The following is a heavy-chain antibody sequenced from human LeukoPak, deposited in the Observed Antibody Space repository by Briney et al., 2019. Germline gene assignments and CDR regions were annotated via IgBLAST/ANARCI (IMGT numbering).Heavy chain of an antibody. Sequence: PGGSLRLSCAASGFTFSTFWMSWVRQAPGKGLEWVSAISGSGGSTYYADSVKGRFTISRDNSKNTLYLQMNSLRAEDTAVYYCAKDDILLGVLDAFDIWGQGTMVTVSS. J-gene: IGHJ3*02. D-gene: IGHD3-16*01. V-gene: IGHV3-23*01. CDR3: AKDDILLGVLDAFDI. CDR2: ISGSGGST. CDR1: GFTFSTFW.